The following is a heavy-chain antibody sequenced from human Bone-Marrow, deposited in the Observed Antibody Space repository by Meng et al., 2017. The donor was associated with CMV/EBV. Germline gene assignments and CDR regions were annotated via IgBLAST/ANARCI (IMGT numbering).Heavy chain of an antibody. CDR2: IYYSGIT. CDR3: ARYDFWTSPEGGYFDS. CDR1: GGSISSSSYY. Sequence: SETLSLTCTVSGGSISSSSYYWGWIRQPPGKGLEWIGNIYYSGITYYNPSLKSRVSMSVDTSKNQLSLILEAVTAADTAVYYCARYDFWTSPEGGYFDSWGQGTLVTVSS. V-gene: IGHV4-39*07. D-gene: IGHD3-3*01. J-gene: IGHJ4*02.